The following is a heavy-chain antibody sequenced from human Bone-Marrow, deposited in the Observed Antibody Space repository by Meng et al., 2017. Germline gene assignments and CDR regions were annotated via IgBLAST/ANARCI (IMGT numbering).Heavy chain of an antibody. CDR3: ARCEVAVAGGYYYYYGMDV. CDR2: IKQDGSEK. V-gene: IGHV3-7*01. D-gene: IGHD6-19*01. J-gene: IGHJ6*02. Sequence: GESLKISCAASGVTFSSYWMSWVRQAPGKGLEWVANIKQDGSEKYYVDSVKGRFTISRDNAENSLYLQMNSLRAEDTAVYYCARCEVAVAGGYYYYYGMDVWGQGTTVTVSS. CDR1: GVTFSSYW.